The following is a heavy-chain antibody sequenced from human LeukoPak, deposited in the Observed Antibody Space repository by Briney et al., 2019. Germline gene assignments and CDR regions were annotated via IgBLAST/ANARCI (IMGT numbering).Heavy chain of an antibody. D-gene: IGHD1-1*01. CDR2: INSDGSST. J-gene: IGHJ3*02. CDR1: GFTFSSYW. CDR3: ARAVQPGVFAFDI. V-gene: IGHV3-74*01. Sequence: GGSLRLSCAASGFTFSSYWMHWVRQAPGKGLVWVSRINSDGSSTSYADSVKGRFTISRDIAKNTLYLQMNSLRAEDTAVYYCARAVQPGVFAFDIWGQGTMVTVSS.